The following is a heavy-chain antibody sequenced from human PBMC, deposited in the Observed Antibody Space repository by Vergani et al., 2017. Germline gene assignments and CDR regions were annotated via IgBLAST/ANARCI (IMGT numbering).Heavy chain of an antibody. V-gene: IGHV4-39*01. D-gene: IGHD3-3*01. CDR2: IYYSGST. J-gene: IGHJ5*02. Sequence: QLQLQESGPGLVKPSETLSLTCTVSGGSISSSSYYWGWIRQPPGKGLEWIGSIYYSGSTYYNPSLKSRVTISVDTSKNQFSLKLSSVTAADTAVYYCARLPPPQGSTYYDFWSGYSHHNWSDPWGQGTLVTVSS. CDR3: ARLPPPQGSTYYDFWSGYSHHNWSDP. CDR1: GGSISSSSYY.